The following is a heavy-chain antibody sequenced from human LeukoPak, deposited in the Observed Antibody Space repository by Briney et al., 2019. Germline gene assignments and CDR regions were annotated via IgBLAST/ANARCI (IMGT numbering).Heavy chain of an antibody. D-gene: IGHD2-15*01. J-gene: IGHJ4*02. V-gene: IGHV4-34*01. CDR2: INHSGST. Sequence: SETLSLTCAVYGGSFSGYYWSWIRQPPGKGLKWIGEINHSGSTNYNPSLKSRVTISVDTSKNQFSLKLSSVTAADTAVYYCARPNPDCSGGSCYFDYWGQGTLVTVSS. CDR3: ARPNPDCSGGSCYFDY. CDR1: GGSFSGYY.